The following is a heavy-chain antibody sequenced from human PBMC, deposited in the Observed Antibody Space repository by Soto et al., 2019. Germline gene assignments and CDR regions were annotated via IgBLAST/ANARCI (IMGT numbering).Heavy chain of an antibody. Sequence: PSAPLSLTCPVSGCSLSSGYCYWIWLRPPPGKGLEYIGYIFYSGSTYYNPSLKSRVTISLDTSKNQFSLKLTSVTAADTAVYYCARDRDCTGVSCLYGMDVWGQGTMVTVSS. CDR2: IFYSGST. V-gene: IGHV4-30-4*01. D-gene: IGHD2-15*01. CDR3: ARDRDCTGVSCLYGMDV. CDR1: GCSLSSGYCY. J-gene: IGHJ6*02.